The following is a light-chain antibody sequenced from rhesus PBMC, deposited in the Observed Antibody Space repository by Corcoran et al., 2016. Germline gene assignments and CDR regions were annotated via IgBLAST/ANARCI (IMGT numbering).Light chain of an antibody. V-gene: IGKV1-25*01. J-gene: IGKJ1*01. CDR2: KAS. CDR3: QQRNSYPWT. CDR1: QGISSY. Sequence: DIQMTQSPSSLSASVGDTVTITCRASQGISSYLDWYQQKPGKAPKLLIYKASPLQSGVPSRFSGSGSGTDFTLTISSLQPEDFATYYCQQRNSYPWTFGQGTKVEIK.